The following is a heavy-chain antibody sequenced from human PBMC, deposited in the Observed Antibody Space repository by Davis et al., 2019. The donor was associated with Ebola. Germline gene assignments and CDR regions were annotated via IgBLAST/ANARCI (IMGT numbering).Heavy chain of an antibody. D-gene: IGHD4-11*01. V-gene: IGHV3-7*01. CDR3: ARDQGYYSNYVRGYYYYGMDV. Sequence: PSETLSLTCTVSGGSISSYYWSWVRQAPGKGLEWVANIKQDGSEKCYVDSVKGRFTISRDNAKNSLYLQMNSLRAEDTAVYYCARDQGYYSNYVRGYYYYGMDVWGQGTTVTVSS. CDR1: GGSISSYY. J-gene: IGHJ6*02. CDR2: IKQDGSEK.